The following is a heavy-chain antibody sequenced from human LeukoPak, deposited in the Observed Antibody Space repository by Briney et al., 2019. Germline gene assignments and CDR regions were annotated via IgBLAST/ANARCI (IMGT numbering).Heavy chain of an antibody. Sequence: SETLSLTCTVSGGSISSYYWSWIRQPPGKGLEWIGEINHSGSTNYNPSLKSRVTISVDTSKNQFSLKLSSVTAADTAVYYCAREIGSYTYWGQGTLVTVSS. CDR2: INHSGST. D-gene: IGHD3-10*01. CDR1: GGSISSYY. CDR3: AREIGSYTY. V-gene: IGHV4-34*01. J-gene: IGHJ4*02.